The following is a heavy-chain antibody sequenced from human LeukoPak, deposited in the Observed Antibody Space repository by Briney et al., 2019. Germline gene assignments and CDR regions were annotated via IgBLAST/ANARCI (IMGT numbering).Heavy chain of an antibody. CDR2: IHYSRSS. CDR3: ARDVSGVIVAIAS. Sequence: SETLPLTRTVSGDSISSYYWSWIRQPPGKGLEWIGYIHYSRSSNYNPSLMSRVTISIDTSKNHFSLKLSSVTAADTAVYYCARDVSGVIVAIASWGQGILVTVSS. V-gene: IGHV4-59*01. J-gene: IGHJ4*02. D-gene: IGHD5-12*01. CDR1: GDSISSYY.